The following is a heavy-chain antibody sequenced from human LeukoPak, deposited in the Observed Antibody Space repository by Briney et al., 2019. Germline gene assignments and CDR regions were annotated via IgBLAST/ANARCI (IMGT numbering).Heavy chain of an antibody. CDR2: MNPNSGNT. Sequence: ASVKVSCKASGYTFTSYYMHWVRQAPGQGLEWMGWMNPNSGNTGYAQKFQGRVTMTRNTSISTAYMELSSLRSEDTAVYYCARAGQSDAFDIWGQGTMVTVSS. CDR3: ARAGQSDAFDI. V-gene: IGHV1-8*02. CDR1: GYTFTSYY. J-gene: IGHJ3*02. D-gene: IGHD6-19*01.